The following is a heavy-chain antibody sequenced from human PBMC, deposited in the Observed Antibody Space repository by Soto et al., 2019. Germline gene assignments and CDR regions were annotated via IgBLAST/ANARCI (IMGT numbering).Heavy chain of an antibody. J-gene: IGHJ4*02. Sequence: SETLSLTCTVSGGSIGSYYWSWIRQPAGKGLEWIGRIYTSGSTNYNPSLKSRVTMSVDTSKNQFSLKLSSVTAADTAVYYCARDPGGSSWPTFDYWGQGTLVTVSS. CDR3: ARDPGGSSWPTFDY. CDR2: IYTSGST. CDR1: GGSIGSYY. D-gene: IGHD6-13*01. V-gene: IGHV4-4*07.